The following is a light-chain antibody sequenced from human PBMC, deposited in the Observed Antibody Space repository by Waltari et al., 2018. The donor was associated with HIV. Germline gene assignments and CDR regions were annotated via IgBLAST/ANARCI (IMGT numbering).Light chain of an antibody. CDR1: SSDVGGHNY. J-gene: IGLJ1*01. Sequence: QSALTQPASVSGSPGQSITISCTGSSSDVGGHNYVSWYQQHPGKTPKLMIYEVSNRPSGVSNRFSGSRSGNTASLTISGLQGEDEADYYCSSYTSSSTYVFGTGTRVTVL. V-gene: IGLV2-14*01. CDR3: SSYTSSSTYV. CDR2: EVS.